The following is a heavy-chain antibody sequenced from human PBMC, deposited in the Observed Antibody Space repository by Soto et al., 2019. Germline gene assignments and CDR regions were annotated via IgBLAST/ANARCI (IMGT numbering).Heavy chain of an antibody. CDR1: GYSFSAYW. D-gene: IGHD3-16*01. V-gene: IGHV5-51*01. J-gene: IGHJ4*02. CDR3: ALGRGELWQPLDF. CDR2: IHPRDSDT. Sequence: EVQLVQSGAEVKMPGESLRISCKGSGYSFSAYWIGWVRQMPGKGLEWMGIIHPRDSDTRYSPSFQGQVTISADKSISTTYLHWSSLKASDTAIYYCALGRGELWQPLDFWGQGTLVTVSS.